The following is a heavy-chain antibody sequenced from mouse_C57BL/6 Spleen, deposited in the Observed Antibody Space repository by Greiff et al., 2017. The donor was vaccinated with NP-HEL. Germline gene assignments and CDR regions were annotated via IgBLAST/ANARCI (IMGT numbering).Heavy chain of an antibody. V-gene: IGHV1-64*01. CDR1: GYTFTSYW. CDR3: ARYYYSNPTSFAY. CDR2: IHPNSGST. D-gene: IGHD2-5*01. Sequence: QVQLQQPGAELVKPGASVKLSCKASGYTFTSYWMHWVKQRPGQGLEWIGMIHPNSGSTNYNEKFKSKATLTVDKSSSTAYMQLSSLTSEDSAVYYCARYYYSNPTSFAYWGQGTLVTVSA. J-gene: IGHJ3*01.